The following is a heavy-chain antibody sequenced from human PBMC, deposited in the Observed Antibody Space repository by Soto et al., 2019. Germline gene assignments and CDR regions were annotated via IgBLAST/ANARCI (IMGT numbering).Heavy chain of an antibody. Sequence: ASVKVSCKASGYTFTSYGISWVRQAPGQGLEWMGWISAYNGNTNYAQKLQGRVTMTTDTSTSTAYMELRSLRSDDTAMYYGARDSSIYYGSGSYHGIGWFDPWGQGTLVTVSS. J-gene: IGHJ5*02. D-gene: IGHD3-10*01. V-gene: IGHV1-18*01. CDR1: GYTFTSYG. CDR3: ARDSSIYYGSGSYHGIGWFDP. CDR2: ISAYNGNT.